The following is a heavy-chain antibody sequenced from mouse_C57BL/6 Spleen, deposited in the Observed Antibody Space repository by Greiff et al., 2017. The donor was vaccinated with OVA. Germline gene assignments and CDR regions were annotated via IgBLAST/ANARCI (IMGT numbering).Heavy chain of an antibody. J-gene: IGHJ2*01. CDR3: ARGYYSNPYYFDY. Sequence: VQLQQPGTELVKPGASVKLSCKASGYTFTSYWMHWVKQRPGPGLEWIGNINPSNGGTNYNEKFKSKATLTVDKSSSTAYMQLSSLTSEDSAVYYCARGYYSNPYYFDYWGQGTTLTVSS. CDR2: INPSNGGT. D-gene: IGHD2-5*01. CDR1: GYTFTSYW. V-gene: IGHV1-53*01.